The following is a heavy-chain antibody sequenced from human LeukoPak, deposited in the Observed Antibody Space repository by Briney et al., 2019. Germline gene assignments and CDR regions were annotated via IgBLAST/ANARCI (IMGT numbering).Heavy chain of an antibody. Sequence: PSETLSLTCTVPGGSVTSGTYYWSWIRQPPGEGLEWIGYIYYRGSTNYNPSLKSRVNISVDTSKNRFSLKLSSVTAADTAVYYCARVEWFGELSPFDIWGQGTMGTVSS. CDR2: IYYRGST. V-gene: IGHV4-61*01. CDR3: ARVEWFGELSPFDI. CDR1: GGSVTSGTYY. J-gene: IGHJ3*02. D-gene: IGHD3-10*01.